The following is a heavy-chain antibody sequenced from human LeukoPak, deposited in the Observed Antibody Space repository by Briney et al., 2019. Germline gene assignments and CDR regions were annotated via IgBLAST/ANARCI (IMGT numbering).Heavy chain of an antibody. CDR2: ISSSSSYI. D-gene: IGHD1-1*01. Sequence: GGSLRLSCAASGFSFNTYTMNWGRQAPGKVLEWVSSISSSSSYIYYAASVKGRFTISRDNAKNSLYLQMNRLRAEDTAVYYCARERQLERLAFGKEGSAFDYWGQGTLVTVSS. J-gene: IGHJ4*02. V-gene: IGHV3-21*01. CDR1: GFSFNTYT. CDR3: ARERQLERLAFGKEGSAFDY.